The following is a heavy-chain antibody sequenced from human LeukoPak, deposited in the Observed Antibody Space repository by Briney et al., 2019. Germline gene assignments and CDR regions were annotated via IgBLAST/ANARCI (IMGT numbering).Heavy chain of an antibody. CDR3: ARDPGVAGTSTVDFDY. V-gene: IGHV3-74*01. CDR2: INRDGSST. Sequence: RGSLRLSCAASGFTLSDYWMHWVRQAPGKGLVWVSRINRDGSSTSYADSVKGRFTISRDNAKNTLYLQMNSLRAEDTAVYYCARDPGVAGTSTVDFDYWGQGTLVTVSS. J-gene: IGHJ4*02. D-gene: IGHD6-19*01. CDR1: GFTLSDYW.